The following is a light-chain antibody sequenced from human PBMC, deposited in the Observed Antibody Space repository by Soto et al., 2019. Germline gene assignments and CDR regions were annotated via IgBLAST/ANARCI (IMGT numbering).Light chain of an antibody. CDR1: QPISDY. V-gene: IGKV1-39*01. Sequence: DIQMTQSPSSLSASVGDRVTITCRTSQPISDYLNWYQQKPGKAPSLLIYTASNLQTGVPVRFSGSGSGSDFTLTISSLQPEDYATYFCQQAHTFPFTFGPGTKVDIK. CDR2: TAS. CDR3: QQAHTFPFT. J-gene: IGKJ3*01.